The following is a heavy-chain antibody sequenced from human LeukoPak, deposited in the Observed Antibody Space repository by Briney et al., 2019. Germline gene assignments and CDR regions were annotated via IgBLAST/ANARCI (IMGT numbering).Heavy chain of an antibody. V-gene: IGHV4-34*01. D-gene: IGHD6-19*01. CDR2: INHSGST. CDR3: ASRSSGWSFYYFDY. Sequence: PSETLSLTCAVYGGSFSGYYWSWIRQPPGKGLEWIGEINHSGSTNYNPSLKSRVTISVDTSKNQFSLKLSSVTAADTAVYYCASRSSGWSFYYFDYWGQGTLVTVSS. J-gene: IGHJ4*02. CDR1: GGSFSGYY.